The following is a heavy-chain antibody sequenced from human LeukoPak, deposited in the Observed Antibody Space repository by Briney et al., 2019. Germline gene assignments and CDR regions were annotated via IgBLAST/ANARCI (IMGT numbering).Heavy chain of an antibody. CDR2: IYYSGST. J-gene: IGHJ4*02. CDR1: GGSISSGGYY. D-gene: IGHD4-17*01. Sequence: SQTLSLTCTVSGGSISSGGYYWSWIRQHPGKGLEWIGYIYYSGSTYYNPSLKSRVTISVDTSKNQFSLKLSSVTAADTAVYYCARVGGDYGDYTYYFDYWGQGTLVTVSS. CDR3: ARVGGDYGDYTYYFDY. V-gene: IGHV4-31*03.